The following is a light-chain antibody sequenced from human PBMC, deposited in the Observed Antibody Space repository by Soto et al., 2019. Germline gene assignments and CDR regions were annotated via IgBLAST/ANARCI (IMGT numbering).Light chain of an antibody. J-gene: IGLJ1*01. CDR1: SSDVGGYSY. CDR2: DVS. Sequence: QSALTQPASVSGSPGQSITISCTGTSSDVGGYSYVSWYQQHPGKAPKLMIYDVSNRPSGVSNRFSGSKSGNTASLTISGLQAEDEADYYCSSYTSSSTYVFGTGTKVXVL. CDR3: SSYTSSSTYV. V-gene: IGLV2-14*01.